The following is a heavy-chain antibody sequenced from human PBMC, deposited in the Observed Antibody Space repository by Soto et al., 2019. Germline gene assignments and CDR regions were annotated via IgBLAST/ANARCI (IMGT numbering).Heavy chain of an antibody. CDR2: INHSGST. CDR3: ARGRREYYYDSSGYSPALKY. Sequence: PSETLSLTCAVYGGPFSGYYWSWIRQPPGKGLEWIGEINHSGSTNYNPSLKSRLTISVDTSKNQFSLKLSSVTAADTAVYYCARGRREYYYDSSGYSPALKYWGQGTLVTVSS. V-gene: IGHV4-34*01. D-gene: IGHD3-22*01. CDR1: GGPFSGYY. J-gene: IGHJ4*02.